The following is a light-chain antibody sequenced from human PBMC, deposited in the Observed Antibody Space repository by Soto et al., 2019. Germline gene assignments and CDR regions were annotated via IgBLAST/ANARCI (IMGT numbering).Light chain of an antibody. CDR1: QSVSSY. J-gene: IGKJ4*01. V-gene: IGKV3-11*01. CDR3: QQRSNWV. CDR2: DAS. Sequence: EIVLTQSPATLSLSPGERATLSCRASQSVSSYLAWYQQKPGQAPRLLIYDASNRATGIPARFSGSGSGTDFTLTISSLEPEDCAVYYCQQRSNWVFGGGTKVEIK.